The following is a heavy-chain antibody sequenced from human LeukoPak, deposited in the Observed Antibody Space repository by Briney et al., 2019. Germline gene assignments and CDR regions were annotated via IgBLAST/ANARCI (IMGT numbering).Heavy chain of an antibody. CDR3: ARDLHDSSWGDYFDI. Sequence: PSETLSLTCTVPGGSISTYYWSWIRQPAGKGLEWIGRMYNSGRTKYNPPLKSRVTISVDKTKNQFSLKLSSVTAADTAVYYCARDLHDSSWGDYFDIWGQGTLVTVSS. V-gene: IGHV4-4*07. D-gene: IGHD3-22*01. J-gene: IGHJ3*02. CDR1: GGSISTYY. CDR2: MYNSGRT.